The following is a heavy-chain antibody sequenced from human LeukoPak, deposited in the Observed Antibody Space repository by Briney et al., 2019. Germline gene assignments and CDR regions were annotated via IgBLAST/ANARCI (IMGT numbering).Heavy chain of an antibody. V-gene: IGHV3-30*01. D-gene: IGHD1-14*01. Sequence: ESVKGRFSISPDSSKNTLYLQMNSLRAEDTAVYYCARDPGGYYFDYWGQGTLVTVSS. J-gene: IGHJ4*02. CDR3: ARDPGGYYFDY.